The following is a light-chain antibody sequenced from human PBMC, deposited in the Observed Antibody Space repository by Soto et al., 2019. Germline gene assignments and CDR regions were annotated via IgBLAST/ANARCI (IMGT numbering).Light chain of an antibody. J-gene: IGLJ2*01. V-gene: IGLV2-14*01. CDR2: DVS. CDR3: SSYTSSSTRV. Sequence: QSVLTQPASVSGSPGQSITISCTGTSSDVGGYNYVSWYQQHPGKAPKLMIYDVSNRPSGVSNRFSGSKSGSTASLTISGLQAEDEAYYYCSSYTSSSTRVFGGGTQLTVL. CDR1: SSDVGGYNY.